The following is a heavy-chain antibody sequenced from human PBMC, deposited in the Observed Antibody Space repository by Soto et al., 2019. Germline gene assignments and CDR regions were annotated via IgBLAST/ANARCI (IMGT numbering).Heavy chain of an antibody. CDR3: AKDVMYSSSWYYFDY. D-gene: IGHD6-13*01. CDR2: ISGSATNT. CDR1: VFTFSSYA. J-gene: IGHJ4*02. V-gene: IGHV3-23*01. Sequence: WWSLRLSCSASVFTFSSYAVSWFRQAPGKGLEWVSAISGSATNTYYADSVKGRFTISRDNSKNTLYLQMNSLRAEDTAVYYCAKDVMYSSSWYYFDYWGQGTLVTVSS.